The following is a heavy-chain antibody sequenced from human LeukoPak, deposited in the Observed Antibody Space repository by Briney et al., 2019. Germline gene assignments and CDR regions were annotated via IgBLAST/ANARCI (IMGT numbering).Heavy chain of an antibody. Sequence: GGSLGLSCAASGFTFSDYYMSWIRQAPGKGLEWVSYISSSGSTIYYADSVKGRFTISRDNAKNSLYLRMNSLRAEDTAVYYCARADRIRLFDAFDIWGQGTMVTVSS. CDR3: ARADRIRLFDAFDI. D-gene: IGHD5-18*01. V-gene: IGHV3-11*04. CDR2: ISSSGSTI. CDR1: GFTFSDYY. J-gene: IGHJ3*02.